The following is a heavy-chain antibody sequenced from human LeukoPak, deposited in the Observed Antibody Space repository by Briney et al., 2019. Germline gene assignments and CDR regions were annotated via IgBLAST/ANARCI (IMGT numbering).Heavy chain of an antibody. J-gene: IGHJ4*02. CDR1: GFTVSSSY. V-gene: IGHV3-66*01. CDR2: IYSGGST. D-gene: IGHD4-17*01. CDR3: ARGSTVTTDYFDY. Sequence: GGSLRLSCAASGFTVSSSYMSWVRQAPGKGLEWVSVIYSGGSTYYADSVKGRFTISRDNSKNTLYLQMNSLRAEDTAVYYCARGSTVTTDYFDYWGQGTLVTVSS.